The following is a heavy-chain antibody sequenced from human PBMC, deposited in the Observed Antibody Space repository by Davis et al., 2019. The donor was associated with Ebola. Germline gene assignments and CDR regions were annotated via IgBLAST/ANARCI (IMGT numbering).Heavy chain of an antibody. CDR1: GYNFNNYW. J-gene: IGHJ4*02. D-gene: IGHD2-15*01. CDR2: IHPGQFGT. V-gene: IGHV5-51*01. CDR3: ARHADSVDISAHFNH. Sequence: GESLKISCQASGYNFNNYWIGWVRQMPGRGLKWMGIIHPGQFGTRYSPSFQGQVTISADKSTSTAYLQWTSLKASDSAMYFCARHADSVDISAHFNHWGLGTQVAVSS.